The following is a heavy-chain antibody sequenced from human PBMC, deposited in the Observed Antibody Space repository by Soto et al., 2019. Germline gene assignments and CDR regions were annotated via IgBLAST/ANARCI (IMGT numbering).Heavy chain of an antibody. Sequence: QVQLVQSGAEVKKPGSSVKVSCKASGGTFSSYTISWVRQAPGQGLEWMGRIIPILGIANYAQKFQGRVTITADKSTSTAYMELSSLRSEDTAVYYCARDLTSKGIAAAGRWLWGQGTLVTVSS. V-gene: IGHV1-69*08. CDR1: GGTFSSYT. CDR3: ARDLTSKGIAAAGRWL. D-gene: IGHD6-13*01. CDR2: IIPILGIA. J-gene: IGHJ4*02.